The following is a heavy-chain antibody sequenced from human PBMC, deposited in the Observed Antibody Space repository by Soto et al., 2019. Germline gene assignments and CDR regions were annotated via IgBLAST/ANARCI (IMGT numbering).Heavy chain of an antibody. CDR3: ARGPYSSGWYVTDY. CDR1: GYTVTRYY. J-gene: IGHJ4*02. V-gene: IGHV1-8*01. D-gene: IGHD6-19*01. Sequence: ASVNVSCKPSGYTVTRYYINWVRQATGQGREGMGWMNPNSGNTGYAQKFRGRVTMTRNTSISTAYMDLSSLRYEATAVYYCARGPYSSGWYVTDYWGQGTLVTVSS. CDR2: MNPNSGNT.